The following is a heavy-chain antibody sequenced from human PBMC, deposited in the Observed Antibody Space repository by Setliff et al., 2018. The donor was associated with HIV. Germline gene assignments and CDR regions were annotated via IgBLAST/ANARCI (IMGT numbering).Heavy chain of an antibody. V-gene: IGHV4-4*09. CDR2: VYASGET. CDR3: ARRVLQDSTITISNWFDS. CDR1: GDSISSYS. D-gene: IGHD3-3*01. Sequence: PSETLSLTCTVSGDSISSYSWNWIRQPPGRGLEWIGYVYASGETNYNPSLKSRVTMSTDTSRNQFFLNLNYATAADTAVYFCARRVLQDSTITISNWFDSWGQGTLVTVSS. J-gene: IGHJ5*01.